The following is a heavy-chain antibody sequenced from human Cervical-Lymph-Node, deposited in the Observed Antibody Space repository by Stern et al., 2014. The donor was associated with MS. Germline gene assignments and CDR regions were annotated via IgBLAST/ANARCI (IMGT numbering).Heavy chain of an antibody. CDR1: GFTFGRCG. D-gene: IGHD4-17*01. Sequence: VQLVESGGGVVQPGRSLRLSCAASGFTFGRCGFHWVRQAPGKGLEWVAVISYHGSNKNYADFVKGRFTISRDDSKNTVYLQMNSLRPDDTAVYYCARDATPGDYGGNWFNPWGQGTLVTVSS. J-gene: IGHJ5*02. CDR3: ARDATPGDYGGNWFNP. CDR2: ISYHGSNK. V-gene: IGHV3-30-3*01.